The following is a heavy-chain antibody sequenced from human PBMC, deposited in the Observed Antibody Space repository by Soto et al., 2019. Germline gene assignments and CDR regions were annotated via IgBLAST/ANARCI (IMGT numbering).Heavy chain of an antibody. V-gene: IGHV3-21*01. D-gene: IGHD6-13*01. J-gene: IGHJ4*02. CDR3: ARDKATAAWRPLDY. CDR2: ISSGSSYI. Sequence: EVPLVESGGGLVKPGGSLRLSCAGSAFTFSTYSMNWVRQAPGKGLEWVSSISSGSSYIHYADSVKGRFTISRDNAKNSLYLQMNSLRAEDTAVYYCARDKATAAWRPLDYWGQVTLVTVSS. CDR1: AFTFSTYS.